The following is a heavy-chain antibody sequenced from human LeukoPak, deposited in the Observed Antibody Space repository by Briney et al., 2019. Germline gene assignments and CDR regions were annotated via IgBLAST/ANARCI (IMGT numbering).Heavy chain of an antibody. CDR2: ISSSSSYI. V-gene: IGHV3-21*01. CDR3: ARAPYYYGSGITPDY. J-gene: IGHJ4*02. D-gene: IGHD3-10*01. Sequence: GGSLRLSCTASGFTFSSYSMNWVRQAPGKGLEWVSSISSSSSYIYYADSVKGRFTISRDNAKNSLYLQMNSLRAEDTAVYYCARAPYYYGSGITPDYWGQGTLVIVSS. CDR1: GFTFSSYS.